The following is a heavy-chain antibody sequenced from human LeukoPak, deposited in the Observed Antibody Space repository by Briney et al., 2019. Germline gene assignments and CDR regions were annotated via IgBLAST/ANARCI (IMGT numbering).Heavy chain of an antibody. CDR3: VKRVSTLGAVLAPDFDC. Sequence: PGGSLTLSCAASGFPLSSYGMSWVRQAPGKGLECVSNISCSCGNIYYTDSVRGRFTISRDSSKNMLYLQIDHLRAEDSAVYHCVKRVSTLGAVLAPDFDCWGQGNLVSVSS. J-gene: IGHJ4*02. CDR2: ISCSCGNI. CDR1: GFPLSSYG. D-gene: IGHD3-16*02. V-gene: IGHV3-23*01.